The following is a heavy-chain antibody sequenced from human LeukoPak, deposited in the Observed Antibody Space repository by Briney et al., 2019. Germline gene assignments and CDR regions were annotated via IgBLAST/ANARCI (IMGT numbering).Heavy chain of an antibody. CDR2: INSDGSSP. CDR3: ARDPYDSSAYGAFDI. V-gene: IGHV3-74*01. Sequence: GGSRRLSCAASGFTFSSSWMHWVRQAPGKGLVWVSRINSDGSSPNYADSVKGRFTISRDNAKNSLYLQMNSLRAEDTAVYYCARDPYDSSAYGAFDIWGQGTMVIVTS. J-gene: IGHJ3*02. D-gene: IGHD3-22*01. CDR1: GFTFSSSW.